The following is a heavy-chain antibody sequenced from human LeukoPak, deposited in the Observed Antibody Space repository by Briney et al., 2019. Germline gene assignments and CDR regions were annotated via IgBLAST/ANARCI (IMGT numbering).Heavy chain of an antibody. CDR1: GYTFTSYA. CDR3: ARDRGRLITMVRGVTPGWFDP. D-gene: IGHD3-10*01. CDR2: INTNTGNP. V-gene: IGHV7-4-1*02. J-gene: IGHJ5*02. Sequence: ASVKVSCKASGYTFTSYAMNWVRQAPGQGLEWMGWINTNTGNPTYAQGFTGRFVFSLDTSVSTAYLQISSLKAEDTAVYYCARDRGRLITMVRGVTPGWFDPWGQGTLVTVSS.